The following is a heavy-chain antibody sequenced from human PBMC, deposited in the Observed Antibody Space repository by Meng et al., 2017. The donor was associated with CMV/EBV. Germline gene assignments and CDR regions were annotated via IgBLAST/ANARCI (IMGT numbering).Heavy chain of an antibody. CDR2: IKQDGSEK. CDR1: GFTFSSYW. CDR3: ARLLYNWNDAGVDY. J-gene: IGHJ4*02. Sequence: GESLKISCAASGFTFSSYWMSWVRQAPGKGLEWVANIKQDGSEKYYVDSVKGRITISRDNAKNSLYLQMNSLRAEDTAVYYCARLLYNWNDAGVDYWGQGTLVTVSS. V-gene: IGHV3-7*01. D-gene: IGHD1-20*01.